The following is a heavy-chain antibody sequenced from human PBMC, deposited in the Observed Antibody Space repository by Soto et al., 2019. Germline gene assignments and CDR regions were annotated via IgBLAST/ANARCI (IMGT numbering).Heavy chain of an antibody. CDR1: GFTFSDYA. J-gene: IGHJ4*02. D-gene: IGHD6-19*01. CDR3: AKGGRQWLVTSDFNY. CDR2: VSHDGRNT. Sequence: PGGSLRLSWAASGFTFSDYAMHWVRQAPGKGLEWVAVVSHDGRNTHYADSVKGRFTISRDSSKNTASLEMTSLRAEDTAVYYCAKGGRQWLVTSDFNYWGQGALVTVSS. V-gene: IGHV3-30*18.